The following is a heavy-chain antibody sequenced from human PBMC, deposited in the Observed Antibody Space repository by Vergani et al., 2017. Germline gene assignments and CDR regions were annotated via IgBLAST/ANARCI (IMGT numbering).Heavy chain of an antibody. J-gene: IGHJ6*02. CDR3: AKSRLYTTGTTDTAYGMDV. D-gene: IGHD1-1*01. V-gene: IGHV3-30*18. Sequence: QVQLVESGGGVVQPGRSLRLSCAASGFTFSSYGMHWVRQAPGKGLGWVAVISYDGSNKYYADSVKGRFTISRDNSKNTLYLQMNSLRAEDTAVYYCAKSRLYTTGTTDTAYGMDVWGQGP. CDR2: ISYDGSNK. CDR1: GFTFSSYG.